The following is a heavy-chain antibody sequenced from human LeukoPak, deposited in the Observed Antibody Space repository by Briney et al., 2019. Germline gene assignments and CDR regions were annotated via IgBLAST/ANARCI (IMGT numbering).Heavy chain of an antibody. CDR3: ARGTTTVTPQDWFDP. V-gene: IGHV4-34*01. CDR1: GGSFSGYY. CDR2: INHSGST. Sequence: SETLSLTCAVYGGSFSGYYWSWLRQPPGKGLEWIGEINHSGSTNYNPSLKSRVTISVDTSKNQFSLKLSSVTAADTAVYYCARGTTTVTPQDWFDPWGQGTLVTVSS. D-gene: IGHD4-17*01. J-gene: IGHJ5*02.